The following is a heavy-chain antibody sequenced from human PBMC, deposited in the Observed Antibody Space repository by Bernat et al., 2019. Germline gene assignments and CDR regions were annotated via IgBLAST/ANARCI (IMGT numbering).Heavy chain of an antibody. D-gene: IGHD5-12*01. CDR1: GGSISSGDYY. J-gene: IGHJ4*02. V-gene: IGHV4-30-4*01. CDR2: IYYSGST. Sequence: QVQLQESGPGLVKPSQTLSLTCTVSGGSISSGDYYWSWIRQPPGKGLEWIGYIYYSGSTYYNPSLKSRVTISVDTSKNQFSLKLSSVTAADTAVYYCARAVVSGYDRPSPGRWYFDDWGQGTLVTVSS. CDR3: ARAVVSGYDRPSPGRWYFDD.